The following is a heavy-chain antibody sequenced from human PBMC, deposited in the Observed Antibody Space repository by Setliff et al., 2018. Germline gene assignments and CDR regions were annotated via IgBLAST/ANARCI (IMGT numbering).Heavy chain of an antibody. Sequence: GESLKISCAASGFTFSTYSLIWVRQAPGTGLEWVSSISPSSSHIYYADSVKGRFTISRDNAKNSLYLQMNSLRADDTAVYYCARDPVRGDGCNYDQWGQGTLVTVSS. V-gene: IGHV3-21*04. D-gene: IGHD5-12*01. J-gene: IGHJ4*02. CDR1: GFTFSTYS. CDR3: ARDPVRGDGCNYDQ. CDR2: ISPSSSHI.